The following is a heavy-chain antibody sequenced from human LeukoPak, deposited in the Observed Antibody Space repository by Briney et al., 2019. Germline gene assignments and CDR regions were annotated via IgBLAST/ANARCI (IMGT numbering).Heavy chain of an antibody. CDR3: ARGDGGFTGYSSGWYGDYFDY. V-gene: IGHV1-18*01. J-gene: IGHJ4*02. D-gene: IGHD6-19*01. CDR1: GYTFTSCG. Sequence: ASVKVSCKASGYTFTSCGISWVRQAPGQGLEWMGWISAYNGNTNYAQKLQGRVTMTTDTSTSTAYMELRSLRSDDTAVYYCARGDGGFTGYSSGWYGDYFDYWGQGTLVTVSS. CDR2: ISAYNGNT.